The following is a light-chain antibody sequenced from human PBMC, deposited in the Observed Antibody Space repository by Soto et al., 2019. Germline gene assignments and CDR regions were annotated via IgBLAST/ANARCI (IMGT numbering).Light chain of an antibody. CDR1: SSDVGGYNY. CDR2: DVS. J-gene: IGLJ1*01. V-gene: IGLV2-14*01. CDR3: SSYRSSSPYV. Sequence: QSALTQPASVSGSPGQSITISCTGTSSDVGGYNYVSWYQQHPGKAPKLMIYDVSNRPSGVSNRFSGSKSGNTASLTISGLQAEDDADYYCSSYRSSSPYVFGTGTKLAVL.